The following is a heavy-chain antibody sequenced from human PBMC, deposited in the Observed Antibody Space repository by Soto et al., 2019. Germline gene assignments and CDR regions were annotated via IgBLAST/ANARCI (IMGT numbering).Heavy chain of an antibody. CDR1: GYTFTSNG. D-gene: IGHD2-8*01. J-gene: IGHJ4*02. CDR3: ARDVWHACRE. V-gene: IGHV1-18*01. Sequence: QVQLVQSGVEMKEPGASVMVSCKASGYTFTSNGISWVRQAPGQGLEWMGWISANSGNTNYAEKFQGRVTMTKDTSTSTVYVELKSLRSDDTAVYYCARDVWHACREWGQGTPVTVSS. CDR2: ISANSGNT.